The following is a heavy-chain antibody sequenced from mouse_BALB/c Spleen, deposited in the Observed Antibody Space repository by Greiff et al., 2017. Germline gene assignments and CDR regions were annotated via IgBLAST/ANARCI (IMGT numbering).Heavy chain of an antibody. Sequence: VQLQQSGAELVKPGASVKLSCTASGFNIKDTYMHWVKQRPEQGLEWIGRIDPANGNTKYDPKFQGKATITADTSSNTAYLQLSSLTSEDTAVYYCARGDGDWYFDVWGAGTTVTVSS. D-gene: IGHD3-3*01. CDR1: GFNIKDTY. CDR2: IDPANGNT. J-gene: IGHJ1*01. CDR3: ARGDGDWYFDV. V-gene: IGHV14-3*02.